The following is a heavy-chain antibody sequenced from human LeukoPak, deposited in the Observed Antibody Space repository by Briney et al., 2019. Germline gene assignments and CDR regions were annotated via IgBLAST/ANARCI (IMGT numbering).Heavy chain of an antibody. V-gene: IGHV4-39*01. Sequence: SETLSLTCTVSGGSISSSSYYWGWIRQPPGKGLEWIGGIYYSGSTYYNPSLKSRVTISVDTSKNQFSLKLSSVTAADTAVYYCEVEQLGRGLPYWGQGTLVTVSS. CDR1: GGSISSSSYY. CDR3: EVEQLGRGLPY. D-gene: IGHD6-6*01. J-gene: IGHJ4*02. CDR2: IYYSGST.